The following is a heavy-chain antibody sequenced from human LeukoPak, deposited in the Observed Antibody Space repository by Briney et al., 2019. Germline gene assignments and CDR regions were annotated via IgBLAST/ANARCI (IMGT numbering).Heavy chain of an antibody. V-gene: IGHV3-49*03. Sequence: GGSLRLSCTASGFTFGDYAMSWFRQAPGKGLEWVGFIRSKAYGGTTEYAASVKGRFTISRDDSKSIAYLQMNSLKTEDAAVYYCTRVLTGTGLGYFDYWGQGTLVTVSS. CDR1: GFTFGDYA. J-gene: IGHJ4*02. CDR3: TRVLTGTGLGYFDY. CDR2: IRSKAYGGTT. D-gene: IGHD1-20*01.